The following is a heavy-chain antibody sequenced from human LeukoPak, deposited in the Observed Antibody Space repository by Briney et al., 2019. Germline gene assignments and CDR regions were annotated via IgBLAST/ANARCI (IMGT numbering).Heavy chain of an antibody. J-gene: IGHJ4*02. V-gene: IGHV3-9*01. CDR2: ISWNSGSI. CDR1: GFTFDDYA. Sequence: PGRSLRLSCAASGFTFDDYAMHWVRQAPGKGLEWVSGISWNSGSIGYADSVKGRFTISRDNAKNSLYLQMNSLRAEDTALYYCAKGRSGWYPDYWGQGTLVTASS. CDR3: AKGRSGWYPDY. D-gene: IGHD6-19*01.